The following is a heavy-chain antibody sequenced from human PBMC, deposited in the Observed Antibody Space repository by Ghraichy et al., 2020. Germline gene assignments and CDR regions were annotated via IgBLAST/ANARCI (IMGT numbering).Heavy chain of an antibody. D-gene: IGHD3-16*02. V-gene: IGHV3-21*01. CDR2: IRSSSSYI. CDR1: GFTFSSYS. Sequence: GGSLRLSCAASGFTFSSYSMNWVRQAPGKGLEWVSSIRSSSSYINYADSVKGRFTISRDNAKNSLYLQMNSLRAEDTAVYYCASLPEYDYIWGSYRYCEYWGPGTLGTLSS. CDR3: ASLPEYDYIWGSYRYCEY. J-gene: IGHJ4*02.